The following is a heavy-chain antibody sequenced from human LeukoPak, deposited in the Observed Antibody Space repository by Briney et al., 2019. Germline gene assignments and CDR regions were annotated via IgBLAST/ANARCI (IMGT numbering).Heavy chain of an antibody. CDR1: GFTVSSNY. CDR2: IHSGGST. V-gene: IGHV3-66*04. D-gene: IGHD6-13*01. CDR3: ARHHPLPYSSSWYGAQDY. Sequence: GGSLRLSCAASGFTVSSNYMSWVRQAPGKGLEWVSVIHSGGSTYYADSVKGRFTISRDNSKNTLYLQMNSLRAEDTAVYYCARHHPLPYSSSWYGAQDYWGQGTLVTVSS. J-gene: IGHJ4*02.